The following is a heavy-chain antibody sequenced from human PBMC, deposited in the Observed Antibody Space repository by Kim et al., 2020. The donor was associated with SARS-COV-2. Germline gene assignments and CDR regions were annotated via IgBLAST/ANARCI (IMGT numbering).Heavy chain of an antibody. V-gene: IGHV4-31*03. CDR2: IYYSGST. J-gene: IGHJ4*02. CDR1: GGSISSGGYY. D-gene: IGHD5-12*01. CDR3: ARSYSGYDPLFDY. Sequence: SETLSLTCTVSGGSISSGGYYWSWIRQHPGKGLEWIGYIYYSGSTYYNPSLKSRVTISVDTSKNQFSLKLSSVTAADTAVYYCARSYSGYDPLFDYWGQGTLVTVSS.